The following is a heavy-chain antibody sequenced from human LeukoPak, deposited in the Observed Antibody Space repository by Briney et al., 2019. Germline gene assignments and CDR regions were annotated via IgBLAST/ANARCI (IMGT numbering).Heavy chain of an antibody. CDR2: IFKDGST. Sequence: PGGSLRLSCAASGFTFSSYAMNWVRQAPGKGLEWVSVIFKDGSTYYADSVEGRFTISRDNSENTLYLQMSGLRAEDSAVYYCATWEIVDTWKGSGSSWGQGTPVSVSS. D-gene: IGHD6-6*01. J-gene: IGHJ5*02. CDR3: ATWEIVDTWKGSGSS. V-gene: IGHV3-23*01. CDR1: GFTFSSYA.